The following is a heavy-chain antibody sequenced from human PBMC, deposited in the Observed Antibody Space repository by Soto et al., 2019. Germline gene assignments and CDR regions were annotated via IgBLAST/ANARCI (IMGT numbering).Heavy chain of an antibody. Sequence: QVQLVQSGAEMRKPGSSLRVSCKASGGTFSDYAFSWVRQAPGQGLEWMGGIVPRFGSPNYAQKFGGRVTSTADTSSSTVYMELSSQRFDDTAVYFCARDRIQLRLGKYSFNGMDVWGQGTTIIVSS. D-gene: IGHD3-16*01. V-gene: IGHV1-69*06. CDR3: ARDRIQLRLGKYSFNGMDV. J-gene: IGHJ6*02. CDR2: IVPRFGSP. CDR1: GGTFSDYA.